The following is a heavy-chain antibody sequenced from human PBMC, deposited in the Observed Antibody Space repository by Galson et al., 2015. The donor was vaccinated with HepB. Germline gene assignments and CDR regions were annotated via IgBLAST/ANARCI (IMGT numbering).Heavy chain of an antibody. CDR1: GLTFRSYA. Sequence: SLRLSCAASGLTFRSYAMSWVRQAPGKGLEWVSYISGSGESTYYADSVKGRFTISRDNSKSTLYLQMNGLRAEDTAVYYCAQDRYTAAGRDDFWGQGTLVTVSS. D-gene: IGHD3-9*01. V-gene: IGHV3-23*01. CDR2: ISGSGEST. J-gene: IGHJ4*02. CDR3: AQDRYTAAGRDDF.